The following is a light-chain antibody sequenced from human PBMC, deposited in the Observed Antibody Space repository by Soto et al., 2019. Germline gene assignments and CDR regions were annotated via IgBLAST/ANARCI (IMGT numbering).Light chain of an antibody. CDR3: QQYGSSPPLT. CDR2: GAS. J-gene: IGKJ4*01. V-gene: IGKV3-20*01. Sequence: EIVLTQSPGTLSLSPGERATLSCRASQSVSSSYLGWYQQKPGQAPRLLIYGASNRATGIPDRFSGSGSGTEFTLITSRLEHEDFAVYYCQQYGSSPPLTFGGGTKVDIK. CDR1: QSVSSSY.